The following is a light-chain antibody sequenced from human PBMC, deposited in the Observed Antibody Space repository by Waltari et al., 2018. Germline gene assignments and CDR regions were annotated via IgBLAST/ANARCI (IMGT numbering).Light chain of an antibody. Sequence: AIQLTQSPSSLSASVGATVTIPCRASQGISSALAWYQQKPGKAPKLLIYDSSSLESGVPSRFSGSGSGTDFTLTISSLQPEDFATYYCQQFNSYPFTFGQGTRLEIK. CDR1: QGISSA. CDR2: DSS. J-gene: IGKJ5*01. CDR3: QQFNSYPFT. V-gene: IGKV1-13*02.